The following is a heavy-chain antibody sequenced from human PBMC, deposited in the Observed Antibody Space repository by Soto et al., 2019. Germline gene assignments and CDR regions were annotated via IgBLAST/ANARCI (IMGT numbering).Heavy chain of an antibody. CDR2: IYWADDN. J-gene: IGHJ6*02. V-gene: IGHV2-5*02. CDR1: GFSLSTSGVG. CDR3: AYLPCSGGSCYWFSYSGMDV. D-gene: IGHD2-15*01. Sequence: QITLKESGPTLVKPTQTLTLTCTFSGFSLSTSGVGVAWIRQPPGKALEWLALIYWADDNRYRPSLETRLTVPQDTSKDQVVLTMTHLDSVDTATYYCAYLPCSGGSCYWFSYSGMDVWCQGTTVSVSS.